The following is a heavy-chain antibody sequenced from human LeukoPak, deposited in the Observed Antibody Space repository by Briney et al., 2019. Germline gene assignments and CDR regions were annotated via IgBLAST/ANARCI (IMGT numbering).Heavy chain of an antibody. J-gene: IGHJ5*02. Sequence: SVKVSCKASGGTFSSYTISWVRQAPGQGHDWMGRIIPILGIANYAQKFQGRVTITADKSTSTAYMELSSLRSEDTAVYYCARVLVSSQPQPQGNWFDPWGQGTLVTVSS. V-gene: IGHV1-69*02. CDR3: ARVLVSSQPQPQGNWFDP. CDR2: IIPILGIA. CDR1: GGTFSSYT. D-gene: IGHD6-6*01.